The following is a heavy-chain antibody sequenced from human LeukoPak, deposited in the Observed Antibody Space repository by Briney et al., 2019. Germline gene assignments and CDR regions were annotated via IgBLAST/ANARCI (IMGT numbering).Heavy chain of an antibody. CDR1: GFTFSSYS. Sequence: GSLRLSCAASGFTFSSYSMNWVRQAPGKGLEWVSYISSSSSTIYYADSVKGRFTISRDNAKNSLYLQMNSLRAEDTAVYYCATHSGYDSPYFDYWGQGTLVTVSS. D-gene: IGHD5-12*01. J-gene: IGHJ4*02. CDR3: ATHSGYDSPYFDY. V-gene: IGHV3-48*04. CDR2: ISSSSSTI.